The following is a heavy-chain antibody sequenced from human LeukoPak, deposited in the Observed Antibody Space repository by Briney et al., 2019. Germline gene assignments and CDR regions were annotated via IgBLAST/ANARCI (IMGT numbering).Heavy chain of an antibody. V-gene: IGHV3-7*03. J-gene: IGHJ4*02. Sequence: GGSLRLSCTASAFTFSDHWMHWVRQAPGKGLEWVAIISHDGSEKSYVDSVKGRFTISRDNAKNSLYLQMNSLRAEDTAVYYCARDHWRRLDYRGQGTLVTVSS. D-gene: IGHD3-3*01. CDR2: ISHDGSEK. CDR1: AFTFSDHW. CDR3: ARDHWRRLDY.